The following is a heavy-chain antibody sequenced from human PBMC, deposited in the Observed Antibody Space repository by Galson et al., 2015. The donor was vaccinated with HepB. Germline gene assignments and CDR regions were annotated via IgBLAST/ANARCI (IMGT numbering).Heavy chain of an antibody. V-gene: IGHV3-21*01. J-gene: IGHJ6*02. D-gene: IGHD2-21*01. CDR1: GFTFSSYS. CDR2: ISSSSSYI. Sequence: SLRLSCAASGFTFSSYSMNWVRQAPGKGLEWVSSISSSSSYIYYADSVKGRFTISRDNAKNSLYLQMNSLRAEDTAVYYCARERSLVRPYYGMDVWGQGTTVTVSS. CDR3: ARERSLVRPYYGMDV.